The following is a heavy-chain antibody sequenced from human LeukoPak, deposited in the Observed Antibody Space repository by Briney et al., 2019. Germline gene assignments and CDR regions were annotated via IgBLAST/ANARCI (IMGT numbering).Heavy chain of an antibody. Sequence: PGGSLRLSCAASRFAFSTYEMNWVRQAPGKGLEWLSYISGSGSTVFYADSVKGRFTISRDNAKNSLYLQMNSLRAEDTAVYFCARYNSAWKTDDYWGQGTLVTVSS. CDR3: ARYNSAWKTDDY. CDR1: RFAFSTYE. CDR2: ISGSGSTV. D-gene: IGHD6-19*01. J-gene: IGHJ4*02. V-gene: IGHV3-48*03.